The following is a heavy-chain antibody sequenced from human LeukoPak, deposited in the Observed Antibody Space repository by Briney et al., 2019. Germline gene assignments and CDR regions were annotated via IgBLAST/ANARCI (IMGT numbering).Heavy chain of an antibody. CDR2: IYPGDSDT. D-gene: IGHD3-3*01. CDR1: GYSFTSYW. CDR3: ARTMAETYYDFWSGYQYYFDY. Sequence: GGSLKISCKGSGYSFTSYWIGWVRQMPGKGLEWMGIIYPGDSDTRYSPSFQGQVTISADKSISTAYLQWSSLKASDTAMYYCARTMAETYYDFWSGYQYYFDYWGQGTLVTVSS. V-gene: IGHV5-51*01. J-gene: IGHJ4*02.